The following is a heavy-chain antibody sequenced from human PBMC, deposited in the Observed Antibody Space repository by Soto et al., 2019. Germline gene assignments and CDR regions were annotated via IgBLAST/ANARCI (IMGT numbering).Heavy chain of an antibody. CDR2: IYHSGST. V-gene: IGHV4-30-2*01. CDR1: GGSISSGGYS. J-gene: IGHJ4*02. CDR3: ARDPGR. Sequence: SETMSLTCAVSGGSISSGGYSWSWIRQPPGKGLEWIGYIYHSGSTYYNPSLKSRVTISVDRSKNQFALKLSSVTAADTAVYYCARDPGRWGQGTLVTVSS.